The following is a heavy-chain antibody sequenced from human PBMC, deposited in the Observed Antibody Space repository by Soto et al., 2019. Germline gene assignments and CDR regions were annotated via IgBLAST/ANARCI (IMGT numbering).Heavy chain of an antibody. CDR2: ISAYNGNT. V-gene: IGHV1-18*04. CDR3: ARGTPGLAAAGPERSSTIDY. D-gene: IGHD6-13*01. CDR1: GYTFTSYG. Sequence: ASVKVSCKASGYTFTSYGISWVRQAPGQGLEWMGWISAYNGNTNYAQKLQGRVTMTTDTSTSTAYMELRSLRSDDTAVYYCARGTPGLAAAGPERSSTIDYWGQGTLVTVSS. J-gene: IGHJ4*02.